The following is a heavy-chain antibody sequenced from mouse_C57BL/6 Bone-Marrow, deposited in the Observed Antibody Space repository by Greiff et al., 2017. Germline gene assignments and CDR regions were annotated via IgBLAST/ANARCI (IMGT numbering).Heavy chain of an antibody. Sequence: EVKLVESEGGLVQPGSSMKLSCTASGFTFSDYYMAWVRQVPEKGLEWVANINYDGSSTYYLDSLKSRFIISRDNAKNILYLQMSSLKSEDTATYYCARAGTTVVDPLFDYWGQGTTLTVSS. CDR2: INYDGSST. CDR3: ARAGTTVVDPLFDY. V-gene: IGHV5-16*01. J-gene: IGHJ2*01. CDR1: GFTFSDYY. D-gene: IGHD1-1*01.